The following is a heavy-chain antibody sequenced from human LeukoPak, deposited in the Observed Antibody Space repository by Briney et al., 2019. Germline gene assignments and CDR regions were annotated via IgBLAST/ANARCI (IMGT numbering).Heavy chain of an antibody. CDR3: ATDPRPDSGNFLGFDY. V-gene: IGHV3-7*01. CDR1: GLTFRRYW. J-gene: IGHJ4*02. CDR2: INQDGSEK. D-gene: IGHD4-23*01. Sequence: GASLRLSCVASGLTFRRYWMSWVRQAPGKGLEWVANINQDGSEKYYVDSVKGRFTISRDNSKNSLYLQMSSLRAEDAAVYDCATDPRPDSGNFLGFDYWGQGTLVTVSS.